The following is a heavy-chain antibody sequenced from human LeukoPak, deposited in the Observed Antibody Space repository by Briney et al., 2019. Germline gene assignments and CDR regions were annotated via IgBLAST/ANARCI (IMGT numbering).Heavy chain of an antibody. V-gene: IGHV3-11*04. CDR1: GFTFSDYY. CDR2: ISSSGSTI. D-gene: IGHD6-13*01. J-gene: IGHJ4*02. Sequence: GGSLRLSCAASGFTFSDYYMSWIRQAPGKGLEWVSYISSSGSTIYYADSVKGRFTISRDNAKNSLYLQMNSLRDEDTAVYYCARDRPGYSSSWYSDHWGQGTLVTVSS. CDR3: ARDRPGYSSSWYSDH.